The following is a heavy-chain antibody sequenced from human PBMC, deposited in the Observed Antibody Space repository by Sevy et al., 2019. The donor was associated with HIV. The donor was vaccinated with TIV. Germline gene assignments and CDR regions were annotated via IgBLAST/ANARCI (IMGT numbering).Heavy chain of an antibody. D-gene: IGHD2-2*01. Sequence: GGSLRLSCAASGFAFSSSWMTWVRQAPGKGLEWVANIKQDGSEKYYVDFLKGRFTISRDNAKNSLYLQMNSLRAEDTAVYYCGRLCTGFIYYYYYGMDVWGQGTTVTVSS. V-gene: IGHV3-7*01. CDR3: GRLCTGFIYYYYYGMDV. CDR1: GFAFSSSW. CDR2: IKQDGSEK. J-gene: IGHJ6*02.